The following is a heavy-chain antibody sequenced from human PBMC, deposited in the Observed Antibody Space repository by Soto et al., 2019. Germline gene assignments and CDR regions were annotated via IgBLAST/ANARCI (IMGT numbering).Heavy chain of an antibody. V-gene: IGHV4-31*03. CDR1: GGSISSGGYY. D-gene: IGHD4-17*01. CDR2: IYYSGST. CDR3: AREGGTTVTTGY. Sequence: PSETLSLTCTVSGGSISSGGYYWSWIRQHPGKGLEWIGYIYYSGSTYYNPSLKSRVTISVDTSKNQFSLKLSSMTAADTAVYYCAREGGTTVTTGYWGQGTLVTVSS. J-gene: IGHJ4*02.